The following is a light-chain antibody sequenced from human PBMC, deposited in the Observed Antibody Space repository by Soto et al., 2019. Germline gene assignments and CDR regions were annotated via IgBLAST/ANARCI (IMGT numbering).Light chain of an antibody. CDR1: RDIRNV. Sequence: DIRVPKWASSVSAYVGHRLTIFCRASRDIRNVLGWYQQKPGKAPKRLIYAASSLQSGVPSRFSGSGSGTEFTLTISSLQPEDFATYYCLQYNSYPFTSGQGVRLEI. CDR2: AAS. J-gene: IGKJ5*01. V-gene: IGKV1-17*01. CDR3: LQYNSYPFT.